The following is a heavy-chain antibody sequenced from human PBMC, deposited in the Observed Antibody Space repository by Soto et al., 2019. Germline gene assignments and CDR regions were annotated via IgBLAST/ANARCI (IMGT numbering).Heavy chain of an antibody. CDR1: GFTVSSNY. Sequence: GGSLRLSCAASGFTVSSNYMSWVRQAPGKGLEWVSVIYGGGRTYYADSVKGRFTIASDISKNTLFLQMNSLRAEDTAIYYCASSYYGGRVDYWGQGTLVTVS. CDR3: ASSYYGGRVDY. V-gene: IGHV3-53*01. D-gene: IGHD4-17*01. J-gene: IGHJ4*02. CDR2: IYGGGRT.